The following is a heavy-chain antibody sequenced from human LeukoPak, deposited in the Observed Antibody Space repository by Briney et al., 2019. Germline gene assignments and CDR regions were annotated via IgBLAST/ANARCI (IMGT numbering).Heavy chain of an antibody. CDR1: GFIVDVYA. Sequence: GGSLRLSRAASGFIVDVYAMYGARQAPGKGLEWVSLISGIDGSTYYADSVKGRFTISRENSKNSLFLQMNSLRTEDTALDYCAKDILSEQGHDAFDIWGQGTMVTVSS. CDR2: ISGIDGST. V-gene: IGHV3-43*02. J-gene: IGHJ3*02. D-gene: IGHD1-14*01. CDR3: AKDILSEQGHDAFDI.